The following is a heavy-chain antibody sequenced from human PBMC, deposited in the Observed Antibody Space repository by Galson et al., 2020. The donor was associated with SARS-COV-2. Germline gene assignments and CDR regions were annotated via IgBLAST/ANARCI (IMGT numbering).Heavy chain of an antibody. Sequence: SGPTLVQPTQTLTLTCTFSEFSLSSSRVGMGWIRQPPGKALEWLAVIYWNDDKRYSPSLKSRLTITEDTSKNQVVLTMTNMDPVDAATYYCARWSITRGYLDSWGQGTLVTVSS. D-gene: IGHD3-10*01. CDR2: IYWNDDK. V-gene: IGHV2-5*01. J-gene: IGHJ4*02. CDR1: EFSLSSSRVG. CDR3: ARWSITRGYLDS.